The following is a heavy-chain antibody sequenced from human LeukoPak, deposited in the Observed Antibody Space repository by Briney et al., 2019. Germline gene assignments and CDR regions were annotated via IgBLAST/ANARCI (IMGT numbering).Heavy chain of an antibody. J-gene: IGHJ4*02. CDR2: INHSGSA. CDR1: GGSFSGYY. CDR3: ARSTTTMVRGVIQYYVDY. D-gene: IGHD3-10*01. Sequence: SETLSLTCAVYGGSFSGYYWSWIRQPPGKGLEWIGEINHSGSANYNPSLKSRVTISVDTSKNQFSLKLSSVTAADTAVYSCARSTTTMVRGVIQYYVDYWGQGTLVTVSS. V-gene: IGHV4-34*01.